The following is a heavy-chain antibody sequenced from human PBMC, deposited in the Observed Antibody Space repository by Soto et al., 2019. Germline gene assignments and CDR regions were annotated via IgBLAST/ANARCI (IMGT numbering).Heavy chain of an antibody. Sequence: PSETLSLTCSVSGGTISSGGYYWSWIRQHPGKGLEWIGYIYYSGSTYHNQSLKSRVTISVDTSKNQFSLKLSSVTAADTSLYYCARVMIVSSGYYYMDVWGKGTTVTVSS. V-gene: IGHV4-31*03. CDR3: ARVMIVSSGYYYMDV. CDR1: GGTISSGGYY. J-gene: IGHJ6*03. D-gene: IGHD6-19*01. CDR2: IYYSGST.